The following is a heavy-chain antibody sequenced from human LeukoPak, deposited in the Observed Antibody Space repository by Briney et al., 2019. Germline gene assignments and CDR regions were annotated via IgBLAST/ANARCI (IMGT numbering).Heavy chain of an antibody. Sequence: GGSLRLSCAASGFTFSSYAMHWVRQAPGKGLEWVAVISYDGSNKYYADSVKGRFTISRDNSKDTLYVQMNSLRAEDTAVYYCAKDLSGSWTIDYWGQGTLVAVSS. V-gene: IGHV3-30-3*01. CDR1: GFTFSSYA. CDR2: ISYDGSNK. J-gene: IGHJ4*02. D-gene: IGHD6-13*01. CDR3: AKDLSGSWTIDY.